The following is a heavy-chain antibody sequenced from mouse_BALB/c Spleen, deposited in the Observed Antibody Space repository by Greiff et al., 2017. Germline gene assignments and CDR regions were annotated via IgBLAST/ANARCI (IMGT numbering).Heavy chain of an antibody. V-gene: IGHV14-3*02. CDR2: IDPANGNT. CDR3: ARSGSLLRPAWFAY. CDR1: GFNIKDTY. D-gene: IGHD1-2*01. Sequence: VQLQQSGAELVKPGASVKLSCTASGFNIKDTYMHWVKQRPEQGLEWIGRIDPANGNTKYDPKFQGKATITAYTSSNTAYLQLSSLTSEDTAVDYCARSGSLLRPAWFAYWGQGTLVTVSA. J-gene: IGHJ3*01.